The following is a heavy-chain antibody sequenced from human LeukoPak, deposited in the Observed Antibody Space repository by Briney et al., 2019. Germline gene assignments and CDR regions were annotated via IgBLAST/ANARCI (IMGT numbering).Heavy chain of an antibody. CDR1: GYTFTDNH. D-gene: IGHD7-27*01. V-gene: IGHV1-2*02. Sequence: ASVKVSCKASGYTFTDNHMYWIRQAPGQGPDCMGWINPNSGGTNYAQKFQGRITMTRDTSISTAYMELSRLTSDDTAIYFCARELGRNAFEIWGQGTMVTVSP. CDR2: INPNSGGT. CDR3: ARELGRNAFEI. J-gene: IGHJ3*02.